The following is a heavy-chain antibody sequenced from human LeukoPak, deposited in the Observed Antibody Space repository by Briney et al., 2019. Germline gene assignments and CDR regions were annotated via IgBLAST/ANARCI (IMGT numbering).Heavy chain of an antibody. V-gene: IGHV3-33*01. Sequence: GGSLRLSCAASGFTFSSYGMHWVRQAPGKGLEWVAVIWYDGSNKYYADSVKGRFTISRGNSKNTLYLQMNSLRAEDTAVYYCARDKTIRITMVRGVMARGDYYYGMDVWGQGTTVTVSS. D-gene: IGHD3-10*01. CDR1: GFTFSSYG. J-gene: IGHJ6*02. CDR2: IWYDGSNK. CDR3: ARDKTIRITMVRGVMARGDYYYGMDV.